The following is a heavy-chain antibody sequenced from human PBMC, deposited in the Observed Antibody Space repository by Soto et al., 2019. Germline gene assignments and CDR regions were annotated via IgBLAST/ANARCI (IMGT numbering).Heavy chain of an antibody. Sequence: PEETLSLTCAVSGYSISSGYYWGWIRQPPGKGLEWIGSIYHSGSTYYNPSLKSRVTISVDTSKNQFSLKLSSVTAADTAVYYCARDDYYDSIGYLGGAFDIWGQGTMVTVSS. CDR3: ARDDYYDSIGYLGGAFDI. V-gene: IGHV4-38-2*02. CDR2: IYHSGST. J-gene: IGHJ3*02. D-gene: IGHD3-22*01. CDR1: GYSISSGYY.